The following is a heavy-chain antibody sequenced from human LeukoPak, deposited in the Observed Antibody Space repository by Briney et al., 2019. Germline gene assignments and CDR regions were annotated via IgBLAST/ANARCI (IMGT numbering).Heavy chain of an antibody. CDR2: IHNSDGTT. V-gene: IGHV3-23*01. CDR1: GFTFSSYA. D-gene: IGHD6-6*01. Sequence: PTGGSLRLSCAASGFTFSSYAMNWVRQAPGKGLEWVSGIHNSDGTTYYTDSVKGRFTISRDNSKNMLYLQMNSLRAEDTAVYYCAKDRTTAARIFDYWGQGTLVTVSS. CDR3: AKDRTTAARIFDY. J-gene: IGHJ4*02.